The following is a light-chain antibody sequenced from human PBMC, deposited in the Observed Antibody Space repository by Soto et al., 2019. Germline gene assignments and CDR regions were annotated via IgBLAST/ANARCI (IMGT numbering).Light chain of an antibody. V-gene: IGLV2-14*01. J-gene: IGLJ1*01. CDR3: SSYTSSSTRG. CDR1: SSDVGGYNY. Sequence: QSALTQPASVSGSPGQSITISCTGTSSDVGGYNYVSWYQQHPGKAPKLMIYDVSNRTSGVSNRFSGSKSGNTASLTSSGLQAEDEADYYCSSYTSSSTRGFGTGTKLTVL. CDR2: DVS.